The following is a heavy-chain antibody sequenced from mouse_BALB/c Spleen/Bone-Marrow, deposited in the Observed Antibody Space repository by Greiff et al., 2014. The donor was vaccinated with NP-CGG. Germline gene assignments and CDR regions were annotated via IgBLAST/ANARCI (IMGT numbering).Heavy chain of an antibody. D-gene: IGHD6-1*01. Sequence: VQLQQPGPELVKPGPSVKISCKASGYSFTGYYMHWVKQNHGKSLEWIGEINPYNGGTSYNQKFKGKATLTVDTSSSTAFMELHSLTSEDSLVYYCARQLNGSNAYWGQGTLFTVSA. CDR3: ARQLNGSNAY. J-gene: IGHJ3*01. V-gene: IGHV1S30*01. CDR1: GYSFTGYY. CDR2: INPYNGGT.